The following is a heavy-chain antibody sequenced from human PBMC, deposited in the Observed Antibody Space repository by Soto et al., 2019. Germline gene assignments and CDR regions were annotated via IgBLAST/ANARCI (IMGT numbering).Heavy chain of an antibody. V-gene: IGHV5-51*01. D-gene: IGHD3-9*01. CDR2: IYPGDSDT. CDR1: GYSFTSYW. J-gene: IGHJ4*02. CDR3: AKDPTYYDILTVPLFDY. Sequence: PGESLKISCKGSGYSFTSYWIGWVRQMPGKGLEWMGIIYPGDSDTRYSPSFQGQVTISADKSISTAYLQWSSLKASDTAVYYCAKDPTYYDILTVPLFDYWGQGTLVTVSS.